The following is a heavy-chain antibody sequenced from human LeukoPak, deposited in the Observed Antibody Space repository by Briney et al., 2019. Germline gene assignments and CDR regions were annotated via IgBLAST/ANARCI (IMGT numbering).Heavy chain of an antibody. CDR2: IYYSGST. J-gene: IGHJ4*02. CDR3: ARDDFNYYDSSGYYFDY. Sequence: SQTLSLTRTVSVGSISSGVYYWSCIRGYPGEGVECIGYIYYSGSTYYNPSLKSRVTISVDTSKNQFSLKLSSVTAADTAVYYCARDDFNYYDSSGYYFDYWGQGTLVTVSS. V-gene: IGHV4-31*03. CDR1: VGSISSGVYY. D-gene: IGHD3-22*01.